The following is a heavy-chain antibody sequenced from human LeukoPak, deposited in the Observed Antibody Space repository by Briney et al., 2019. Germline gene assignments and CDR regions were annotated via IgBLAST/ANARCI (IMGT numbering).Heavy chain of an antibody. J-gene: IGHJ4*02. CDR3: ARLGTWYSSGIVDY. D-gene: IGHD6-19*01. CDR2: IYYSGST. V-gene: IGHV4-39*01. CDR1: GDSISSSSYY. Sequence: SETLSLTCTVSGDSISSSSYYWGWVRQPPGKGLEWIGSIYYSGSTYYNPSLKSRVTISVDTSKNQFSLKLSSVTAADTAVYYCARLGTWYSSGIVDYWGQGTLVTVSS.